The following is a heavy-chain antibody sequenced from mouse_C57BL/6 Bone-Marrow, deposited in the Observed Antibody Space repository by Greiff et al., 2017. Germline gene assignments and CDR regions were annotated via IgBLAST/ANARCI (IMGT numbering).Heavy chain of an antibody. CDR3: ARGGIYDEAMDY. CDR2: IHPNSGST. D-gene: IGHD2-3*01. Sequence: QVQLQQPGAELVKPGASVKLSCKASGYTFTSYWMHWVKQRPGQGLEWIGMIHPNSGSTNYNEKFKSKATLTVDKSSSTAYMQRSSLTSEDSAVYYCARGGIYDEAMDYWGQGTSVTVSS. J-gene: IGHJ4*01. V-gene: IGHV1-64*01. CDR1: GYTFTSYW.